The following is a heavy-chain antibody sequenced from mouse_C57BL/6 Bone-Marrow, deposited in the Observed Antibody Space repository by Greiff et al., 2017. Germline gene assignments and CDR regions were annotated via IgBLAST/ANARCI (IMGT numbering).Heavy chain of an antibody. CDR1: GYTFTEYT. D-gene: IGHD1-1*01. J-gene: IGHJ4*01. CDR2: FYPGSGSI. CDR3: ASHKHGSSDYYAMDY. Sequence: VQLQQSGAELVKPGASVKLSCKASGYTFTEYTIHWVKQRSGQGLEWIGWFYPGSGSIKYNEKFKDKATLTADKSSSTVYMELSRLTSEDSAVYCYASHKHGSSDYYAMDYWGQGTSVTVSS. V-gene: IGHV1-62-2*01.